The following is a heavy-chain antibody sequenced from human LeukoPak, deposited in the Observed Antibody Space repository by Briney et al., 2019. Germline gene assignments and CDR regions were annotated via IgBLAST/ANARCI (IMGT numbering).Heavy chain of an antibody. CDR2: INPSGGST. D-gene: IGHD3-10*01. V-gene: IGHV1-46*01. J-gene: IGHJ4*02. CDR1: GYTFTGYY. Sequence: ASVKVSCKASGYTFTGYYMHWVRQAPGQGLEWMGIINPSGGSTSYAQKFQGRVTMTRDMSTSTVYMELSSLRSEDTAVYYCARGRNYYGSGSYPDYWGQGTLVTVSS. CDR3: ARGRNYYGSGSYPDY.